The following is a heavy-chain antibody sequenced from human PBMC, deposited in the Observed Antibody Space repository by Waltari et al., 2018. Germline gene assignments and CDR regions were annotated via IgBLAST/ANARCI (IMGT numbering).Heavy chain of an antibody. CDR1: GFTFSSYS. CDR3: ARDYLGFDAFDI. CDR2: VRSSSSYI. V-gene: IGHV3-21*01. J-gene: IGHJ3*02. D-gene: IGHD2-15*01. Sequence: EVQLVESGGGLVKPGGSLRLSCAASGFTFSSYSMNWVRQAPGKGVEWVSSVRSSSSYIYYADAVKGRFTISRDNAKNSLYLQMNSLRAEDTAVYYCARDYLGFDAFDIWGQGTMVTVSS.